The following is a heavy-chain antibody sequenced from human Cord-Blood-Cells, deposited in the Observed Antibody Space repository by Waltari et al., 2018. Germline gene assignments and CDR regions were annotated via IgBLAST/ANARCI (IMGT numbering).Heavy chain of an antibody. J-gene: IGHJ4*02. CDR3: ARDSSYCSSTSCFDY. CDR1: GGSFSGYY. V-gene: IGHV4-34*01. D-gene: IGHD2-2*01. Sequence: QVQLQQWGAGLLKPSETLSLTCAVYGGSFSGYYWSWLRQPPGKGLEWIGEINHSGSTNYNPSLKSRVTISVDTSKNQFSLKLSSVTAADTAVYYCARDSSYCSSTSCFDYWGQGTLVTVSS. CDR2: INHSGST.